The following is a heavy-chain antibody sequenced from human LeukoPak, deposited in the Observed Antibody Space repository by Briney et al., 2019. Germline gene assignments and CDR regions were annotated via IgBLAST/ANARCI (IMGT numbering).Heavy chain of an antibody. Sequence: EASVNVSCKASGGTFSSYAISWVRQAPGQGLEWMGGIIPIFGTANYAQKFQGRVTITADESTSTAYMELSSLRSEDTAVYYCARGVGATTKLFDYWGQGTLVTVSS. V-gene: IGHV1-69*13. D-gene: IGHD1-26*01. CDR3: ARGVGATTKLFDY. J-gene: IGHJ4*02. CDR1: GGTFSSYA. CDR2: IIPIFGTA.